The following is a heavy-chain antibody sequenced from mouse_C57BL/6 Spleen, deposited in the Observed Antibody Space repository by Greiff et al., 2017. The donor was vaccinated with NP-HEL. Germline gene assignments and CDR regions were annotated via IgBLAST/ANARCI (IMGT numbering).Heavy chain of an antibody. V-gene: IGHV1-20*01. J-gene: IGHJ2*01. D-gene: IGHD1-2*01. CDR2: INPYNGDT. CDR3: SRGTTAYFDY. CDR1: GYSFTGYC. Sequence: EVQRVESGPELVKPGGSVKISCKASGYSFTGYCMNWVMQSPGKSLEWIGRINPYNGDTSYNHKYKGKATLTVDKSSSTSHMELRSLTTEDSAVYYCSRGTTAYFDYWGQGTALTVSS.